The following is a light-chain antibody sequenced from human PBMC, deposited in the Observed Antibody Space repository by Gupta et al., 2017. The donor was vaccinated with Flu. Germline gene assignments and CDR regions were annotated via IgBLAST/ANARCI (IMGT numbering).Light chain of an antibody. V-gene: IGKV3-15*01. J-gene: IGKJ2*01. Sequence: PATLSVSPGERATLSCRASQSVSSNLAWYQQKPGQAPRLLIYGASTRATGIPARFSGSGSGTEFTLTISSLQSEDFAVYYCQRYNNWPYTFGQGTKLDIK. CDR3: QRYNNWPYT. CDR2: GAS. CDR1: QSVSSN.